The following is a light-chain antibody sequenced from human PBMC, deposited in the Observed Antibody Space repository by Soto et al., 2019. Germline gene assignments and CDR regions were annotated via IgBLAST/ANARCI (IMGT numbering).Light chain of an antibody. Sequence: ELVMTQSPASLSVCPVERATLSCRAIQIFSNKLAWYQQKPGQAPRLLLYGASTGATGIPPRFSGSGSGTQFTLTIISLQSEDFAVYYCHQYDNWPGTFGQGTKVDNK. CDR2: GAS. J-gene: IGKJ1*01. CDR3: HQYDNWPGT. CDR1: QIFSNK. V-gene: IGKV3-15*01.